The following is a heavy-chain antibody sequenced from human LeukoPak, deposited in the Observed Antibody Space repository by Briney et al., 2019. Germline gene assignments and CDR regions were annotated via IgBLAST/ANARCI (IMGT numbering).Heavy chain of an antibody. CDR1: GGSISSSSYY. V-gene: IGHV4-39*01. J-gene: IGHJ4*02. CDR2: LYYSGST. Sequence: SETLSLTCTVSGGSISSSSYYWGWIRQPPGKGLGWIGSLYYSGSTYYNPSLKSRVTISVDTSKNQFSLKLSSVTAADTAVYYCARLSGSYWPAGYWGQGTLVTVSS. D-gene: IGHD1-26*01. CDR3: ARLSGSYWPAGY.